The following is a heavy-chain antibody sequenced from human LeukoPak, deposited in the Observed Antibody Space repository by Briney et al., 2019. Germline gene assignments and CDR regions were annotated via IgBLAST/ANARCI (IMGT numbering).Heavy chain of an antibody. D-gene: IGHD3-10*01. V-gene: IGHV4-38-2*02. CDR1: GYSISSGYY. J-gene: IGHJ6*04. CDR3: ASLSNYHYYGSGKDV. Sequence: SETLSLTCTVSGYSISSGYYWAWIRQPPGKGLEWIGSIYHSGGTYNNPSLKSRLTMSVDTSKNQFSLKLSSVTAADTAVYYCASLSNYHYYGSGKDVWGKGTTVTISS. CDR2: IYHSGGT.